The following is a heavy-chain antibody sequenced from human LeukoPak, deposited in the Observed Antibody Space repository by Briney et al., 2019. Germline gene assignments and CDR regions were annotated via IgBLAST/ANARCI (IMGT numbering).Heavy chain of an antibody. V-gene: IGHV3-30*04. Sequence: PGCSQRLSCVASGFIFRSYAMHWVRQAPAKGLDGVAVISYYGSNKYYAASVKGRFTISRDNSKHTLYLQMNSLRGEDQAVYYCAREGGEKTYDYWGQGTLVTVSS. D-gene: IGHD3-10*01. CDR1: GFIFRSYA. J-gene: IGHJ4*02. CDR3: AREGGEKTYDY. CDR2: ISYYGSNK.